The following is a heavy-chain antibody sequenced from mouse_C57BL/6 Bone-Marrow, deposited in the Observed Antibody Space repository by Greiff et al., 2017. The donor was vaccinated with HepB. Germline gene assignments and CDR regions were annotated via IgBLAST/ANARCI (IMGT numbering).Heavy chain of an antibody. V-gene: IGHV5-6*02. CDR1: GFTFSSYG. D-gene: IGHD1-1*01. J-gene: IGHJ1*03. CDR2: ISSGGSYT. CDR3: ARQLLRPWYFDV. Sequence: DVMLVESGGDLVKPGGSLKLSCAASGFTFSSYGMSWVRQTPDKRLEWVATISSGGSYTYYPDSVKGRFTISRDNAKNTLYLQMSSLKSEDTAMYYCARQLLRPWYFDVWGTGTTVTVSS.